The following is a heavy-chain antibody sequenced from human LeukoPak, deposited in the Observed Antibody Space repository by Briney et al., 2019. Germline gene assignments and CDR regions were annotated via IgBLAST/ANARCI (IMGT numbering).Heavy chain of an antibody. J-gene: IGHJ5*02. CDR1: GYTFTSYD. V-gene: IGHV1-8*03. CDR3: ERESGSGWSNWFDP. D-gene: IGHD6-19*01. CDR2: MNPNSGNT. Sequence: GASVKVSCKASGYTFTSYDINWVRQATGQGLEWMGWMNPNSGNTGYAQKFQGKVTITRNTSISTAYMELSSLRSEDTAVYYCERESGSGWSNWFDPWGKGTLVTVSS.